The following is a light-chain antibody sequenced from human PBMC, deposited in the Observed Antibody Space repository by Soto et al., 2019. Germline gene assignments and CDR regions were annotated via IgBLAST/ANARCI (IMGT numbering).Light chain of an antibody. V-gene: IGLV2-14*01. CDR1: SSDIGDYNY. J-gene: IGLJ3*02. CDR2: EVS. Sequence: QSALTQPASVSGSPGQSITISCAGTSSDIGDYNYVSWYQQHPGKAPKLMIYEVSHRPSGISNRFSGSKSGNTASLTISGLQAEAEADYYCSSVTNSFTLVFGGGTKLTVL. CDR3: SSVTNSFTLV.